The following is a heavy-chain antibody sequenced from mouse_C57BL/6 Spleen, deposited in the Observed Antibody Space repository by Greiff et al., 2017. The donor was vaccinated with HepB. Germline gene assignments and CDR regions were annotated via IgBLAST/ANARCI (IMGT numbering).Heavy chain of an antibody. V-gene: IGHV1-4*01. CDR2: INPSSGYT. CDR3: ARRGYDGYPDY. CDR1: GYTFTSYT. D-gene: IGHD2-3*01. J-gene: IGHJ2*01. Sequence: VQLQQSGAELARPGASVKMSCKASGYTFTSYTMHWVKQRPGQGLEWIGYINPSSGYTKYNQKFKDKATLTADKSSSTAYMQLSSLTSEDSAVYYYARRGYDGYPDYWGQGTTLTVSS.